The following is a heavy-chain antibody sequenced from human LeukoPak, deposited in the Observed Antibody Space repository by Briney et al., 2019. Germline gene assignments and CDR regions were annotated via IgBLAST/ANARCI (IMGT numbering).Heavy chain of an antibody. J-gene: IGHJ4*02. CDR1: GFTFSHYT. V-gene: IGHV3-21*01. Sequence: GGALRLSCAASGFTFSHYTMNWLRQAPGRGLDWVSSITALSSYIYYADSVKGRFTLSRDNANHSLYLQMTSRRAEDTAVYYCARVGGTGWYHDDYWGQGTLVTVSS. CDR2: ITALSSYI. CDR3: ARVGGTGWYHDDY. D-gene: IGHD6-19*01.